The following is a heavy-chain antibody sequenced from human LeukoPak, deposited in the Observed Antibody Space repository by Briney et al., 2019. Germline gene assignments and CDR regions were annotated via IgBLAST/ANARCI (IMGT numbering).Heavy chain of an antibody. Sequence: ASVKVSSKASGYTFTSYGISWVRQAPGQGLEWMGWNSAYNGNTNYAQKLQGRVTMTTDTSTSTAYMELRSLRSDDTAVYYCARDHASYYYGSGSYWVWFDPWGQGTLVTVSS. CDR1: GYTFTSYG. CDR3: ARDHASYYYGSGSYWVWFDP. D-gene: IGHD3-10*01. J-gene: IGHJ5*02. V-gene: IGHV1-18*01. CDR2: NSAYNGNT.